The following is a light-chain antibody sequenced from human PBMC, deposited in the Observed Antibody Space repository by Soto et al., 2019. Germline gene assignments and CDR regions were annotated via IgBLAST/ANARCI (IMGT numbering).Light chain of an antibody. J-gene: IGKJ2*01. V-gene: IGKV1-5*01. CDR1: QSVSTW. Sequence: DIQMTQSPSTLSPSVGDRVTITCRASQSVSTWLAWYQQKPGKAPQLLIYDASSLESGVPSRFSGSGSGTEFTLTISSLQPDYFATYYCQQYHTLYTFGQGTKLEIK. CDR2: DAS. CDR3: QQYHTLYT.